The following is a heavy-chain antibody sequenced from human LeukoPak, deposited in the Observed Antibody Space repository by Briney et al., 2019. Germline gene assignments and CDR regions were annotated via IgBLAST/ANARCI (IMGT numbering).Heavy chain of an antibody. CDR2: INHSGST. J-gene: IGHJ3*02. V-gene: IGHV4-34*01. D-gene: IGHD6-13*01. Sequence: SETLSLTCAVYGGSFSGYYWSWIRQPPGKGLEWIGEINHSGSTNYNPSLKSRGTISVDTSKNQFSLKLSSVTAADTAVYYCARANQQLDAFDIWGQGTMVTVSS. CDR3: ARANQQLDAFDI. CDR1: GGSFSGYY.